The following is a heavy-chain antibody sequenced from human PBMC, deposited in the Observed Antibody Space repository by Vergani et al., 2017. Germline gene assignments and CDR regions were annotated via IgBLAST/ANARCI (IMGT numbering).Heavy chain of an antibody. CDR1: GFTFSSYE. J-gene: IGHJ4*02. CDR3: ASGPSDTEGRYFDY. V-gene: IGHV3-48*03. Sequence: EVLLVESGGGLVQPGGSLRLSCAASGFTFSSYEMNWVRQAPGKGLEWVSYISSSGSTIYYADSVKGRFTISRDNAKNSLYLQMNSLRAEDTAVYYCASGPSDTEGRYFDYWGQGTLVTVSS. D-gene: IGHD1-14*01. CDR2: ISSSGSTI.